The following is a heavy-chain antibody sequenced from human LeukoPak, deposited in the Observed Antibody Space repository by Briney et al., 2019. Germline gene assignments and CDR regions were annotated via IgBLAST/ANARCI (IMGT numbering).Heavy chain of an antibody. CDR2: INHSGST. J-gene: IGHJ4*02. V-gene: IGHV4-34*01. CDR1: GGSFSGYY. Sequence: SETLSLTCAVYGGSFSGYYWSWIRQPPGKGLEWFGEINHSGSTNYNPSLKSRVTISVDTSKNQFSLKLSSVTAADTAVYYCARGPYCSGGSCYRGYYFDYWGQGTLVTVSS. D-gene: IGHD2-15*01. CDR3: ARGPYCSGGSCYRGYYFDY.